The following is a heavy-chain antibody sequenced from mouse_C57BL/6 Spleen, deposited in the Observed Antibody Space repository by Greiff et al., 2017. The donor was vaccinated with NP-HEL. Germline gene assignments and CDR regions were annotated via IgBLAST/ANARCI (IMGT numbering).Heavy chain of an antibody. CDR1: GYTFTSYW. V-gene: IGHV1-74*01. Sequence: QVQLQQPGAELVKPGASVKVSCKASGYTFTSYWMHWVKQRPGQGLEWIGRIHPSDSDTNYNQKFKGKATLTVDTSSSTAYMQLSSLTSEDSAVYYCAISVLRYSFAYWGQGTLVTVSA. J-gene: IGHJ3*01. CDR3: AISVLRYSFAY. D-gene: IGHD1-1*01. CDR2: IHPSDSDT.